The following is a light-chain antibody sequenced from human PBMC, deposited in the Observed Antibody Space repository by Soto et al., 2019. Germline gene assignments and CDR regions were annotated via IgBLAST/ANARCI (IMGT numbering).Light chain of an antibody. V-gene: IGLV2-14*03. Sequence: QSALTQPASVSGSPGQSITISCTGPSSDVGGYNFVSWYQHHPGKAPKLIIYDVSYRPSGVSNRFSVSKSGNTASLTISGLQAEDEADYYCTSYTSIFTYVFGTGTKVTVL. CDR3: TSYTSIFTYV. J-gene: IGLJ1*01. CDR2: DVS. CDR1: SSDVGGYNF.